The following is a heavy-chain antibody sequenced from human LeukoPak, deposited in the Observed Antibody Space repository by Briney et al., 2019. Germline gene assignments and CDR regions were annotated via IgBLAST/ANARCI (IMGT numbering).Heavy chain of an antibody. CDR2: IYTSGST. CDR1: GGSISSYY. D-gene: IGHD1-14*01. J-gene: IGHJ4*02. CDR3: AREFWGLTAWYYFDY. Sequence: PSETLSLTCSVSGGSISSYYWSWIRQPAGKGLEWIGRIYTSGSTNYNPSLKSRVTISVDTSKNQFSLKLSSVTAADTAVYYCAREFWGLTAWYYFDYWGQGTLVTVSS. V-gene: IGHV4-4*07.